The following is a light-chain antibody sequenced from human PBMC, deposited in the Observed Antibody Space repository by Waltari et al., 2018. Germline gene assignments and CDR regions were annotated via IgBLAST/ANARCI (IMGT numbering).Light chain of an antibody. CDR2: WAS. CDR3: QQYYNTPWT. Sequence: DIVMTQSPDSLAVSLGERATINCKSSQTILYRSNNKNYLAWYQQKPGKPPKLLIYWASTRESGVPDRFGGSGSGTHFTLTINSLQAEDVAVYYCQQYYNTPWTFGQGTKVEIK. V-gene: IGKV4-1*01. CDR1: QTILYRSNNKNY. J-gene: IGKJ1*01.